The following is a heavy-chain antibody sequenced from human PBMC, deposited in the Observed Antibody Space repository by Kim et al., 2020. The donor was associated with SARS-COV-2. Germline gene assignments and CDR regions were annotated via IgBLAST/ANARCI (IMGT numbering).Heavy chain of an antibody. CDR2: IYYSGST. J-gene: IGHJ4*02. V-gene: IGHV4-39*01. CDR1: GGSISSSSYY. CDR3: ARLGYYPPLYFDY. Sequence: SETLSLTCTVSGGSISSSSYYWGWIRQPPGKGLEWIGSIYYSGSTYYNPSLKSRVTISVDTSKNQFSLKLSSVTAADTAVYYCARLGYYPPLYFDYWGQGTPVTVSS. D-gene: IGHD2-15*01.